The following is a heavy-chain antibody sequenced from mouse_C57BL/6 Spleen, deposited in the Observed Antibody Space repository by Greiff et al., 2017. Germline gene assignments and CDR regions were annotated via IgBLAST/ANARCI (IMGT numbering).Heavy chain of an antibody. D-gene: IGHD1-1*01. CDR2: IRNKANGYTT. Sequence: EVQLQESGGGLVQPGGSLSLSCAASGFTFTDYYMSWVRQPPGQALEWMGFIRNKANGYTTEYSASVKGRFTISRDNSKSILYLQMNALRAEDSATYYCASYYYGSSYYWYFDVWGTGTTVTVSS. CDR1: GFTFTDYY. J-gene: IGHJ1*03. V-gene: IGHV7-3*01. CDR3: ASYYYGSSYYWYFDV.